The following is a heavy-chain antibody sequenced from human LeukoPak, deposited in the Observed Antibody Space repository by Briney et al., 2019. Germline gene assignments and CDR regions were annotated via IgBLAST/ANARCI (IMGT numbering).Heavy chain of an antibody. CDR1: GFTVSSNY. D-gene: IGHD2-15*01. V-gene: IGHV3-11*04. J-gene: IGHJ4*02. Sequence: GGSLRLSCAASGFTVSSNYMSWVRQAPGKGLEWVSYISSSGSTIYYADSVKGRFTISRDNAKNSLYLQMNSLRAEDTAVYYCARDSLTGDRGGSDWGQGTLVTVSS. CDR2: ISSSGSTI. CDR3: ARDSLTGDRGGSD.